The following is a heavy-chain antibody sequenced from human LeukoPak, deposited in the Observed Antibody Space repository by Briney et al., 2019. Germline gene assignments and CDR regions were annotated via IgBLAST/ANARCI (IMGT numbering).Heavy chain of an antibody. D-gene: IGHD5-18*01. CDR2: RLYDGSNK. CDR3: AKDRGGYSYWLYDY. J-gene: IGHJ4*02. CDR1: LLTLSSYG. V-gene: IGHV3-30*18. Sequence: GGALLLPCATPLLTLSSYGMAAVRQATGKGVERVAVRLYDGSNKYYADSEKGRFTITRDNSKNTLYLQMDSPRAEDTAVYYCAKDRGGYSYWLYDYWGQGTLVTVSS.